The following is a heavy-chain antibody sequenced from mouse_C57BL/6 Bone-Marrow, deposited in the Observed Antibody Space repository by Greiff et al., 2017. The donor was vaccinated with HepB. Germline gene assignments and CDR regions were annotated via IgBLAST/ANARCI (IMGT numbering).Heavy chain of an antibody. Sequence: EVNVVESEGGLVQPGSSMKLSCTASGFTFSDYYMAWVRQVPEKGLEWVANINYDGSSTYYLDSLKSRFIISRDNAKNILYLQMSSLKSEDTATYYCARGTTVVANGSYAMDYWGQGTSVTVSS. J-gene: IGHJ4*01. D-gene: IGHD1-1*01. CDR1: GFTFSDYY. CDR2: INYDGSST. V-gene: IGHV5-16*01. CDR3: ARGTTVVANGSYAMDY.